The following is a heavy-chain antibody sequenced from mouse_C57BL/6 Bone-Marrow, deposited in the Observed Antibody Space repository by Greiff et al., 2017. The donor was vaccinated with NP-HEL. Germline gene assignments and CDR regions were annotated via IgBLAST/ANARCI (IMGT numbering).Heavy chain of an antibody. CDR2: IDPNSGGT. CDR3: ALYDYLYFDY. V-gene: IGHV1-72*01. Sequence: QVQLKQPGAELVKPGASVKLSCKASGYTFTSYWMHWVKQRPGRGLEWIGRIDPNSGGTKYNEKFKSKATLTVDKPSSTAYMQLSSLTSEDSAVYYCALYDYLYFDYWGQGTTLTVSS. D-gene: IGHD2-4*01. CDR1: GYTFTSYW. J-gene: IGHJ2*01.